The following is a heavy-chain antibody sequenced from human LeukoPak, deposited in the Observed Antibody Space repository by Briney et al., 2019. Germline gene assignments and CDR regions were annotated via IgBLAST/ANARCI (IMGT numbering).Heavy chain of an antibody. V-gene: IGHV4-61*02. CDR1: GDSLSSGFYY. Sequence: SETLSLTCTVSGDSLSSGFYYWSWIRQPAGKGLEWIGRIHTSGITNYNPSLRSRVTISFDTSKNHFSLSLSSVTAADTAMYYCARGAVTTRSNWFDPWGQGTLVTVSS. CDR2: IHTSGIT. D-gene: IGHD4-17*01. CDR3: ARGAVTTRSNWFDP. J-gene: IGHJ5*02.